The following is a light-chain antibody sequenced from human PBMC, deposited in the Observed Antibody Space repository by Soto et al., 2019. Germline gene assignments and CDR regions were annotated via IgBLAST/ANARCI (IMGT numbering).Light chain of an antibody. Sequence: DIQMTQSPSTLSASVGDRVTITCRASHSISSWLAWYQQKPGKAPKLLIYKASSLESGVLSRFSGSGSGTEFTLTISSLQPDDFATYYCQQYNSYPWTFGQGTKVEIK. V-gene: IGKV1-5*03. CDR1: HSISSW. J-gene: IGKJ1*01. CDR2: KAS. CDR3: QQYNSYPWT.